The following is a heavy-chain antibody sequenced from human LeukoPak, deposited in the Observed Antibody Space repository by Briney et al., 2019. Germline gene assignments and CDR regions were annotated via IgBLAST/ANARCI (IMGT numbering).Heavy chain of an antibody. CDR1: GYRFTSYW. CDR3: ARPTSYCDGECSRGPFDH. Sequence: GESLKISCKGSGYRFTSYWIGWVRQMPGKGLEWMGIIYPGDSDTRYSPSFQGQVTISADKSITTAYLQWSSLKASDTAIDYCARPTSYCDGECSRGPFDHWGQGTLVTVSS. CDR2: IYPGDSDT. J-gene: IGHJ4*02. V-gene: IGHV5-51*01. D-gene: IGHD2-21*01.